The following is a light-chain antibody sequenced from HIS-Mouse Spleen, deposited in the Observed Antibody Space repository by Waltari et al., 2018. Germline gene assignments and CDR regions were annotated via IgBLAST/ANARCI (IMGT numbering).Light chain of an antibody. CDR3: CSYAGSVV. CDR1: SSDVGSYNL. CDR2: EGS. Sequence: QSALTQPASVSGSPGQSITISCTGTSSDVGSYNLVSWYQQHPGIAPKLMSYEGSKRPSGVSNRFSGSKSGNTASLTISGLQAEDEADYYCCSYAGSVVFGGGTKLTVL. V-gene: IGLV2-23*01. J-gene: IGLJ2*01.